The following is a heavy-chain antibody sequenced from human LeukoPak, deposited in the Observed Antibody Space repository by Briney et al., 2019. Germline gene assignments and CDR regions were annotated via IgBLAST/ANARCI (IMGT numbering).Heavy chain of an antibody. J-gene: IGHJ4*02. D-gene: IGHD5-12*01. CDR1: GGSISSGGYS. V-gene: IGHV4-30-2*01. CDR2: IYHSGST. Sequence: PSQTLSLTCAVSGGSISSGGYSWSWIRQPPGKGLEWIGYIYHSGSTYYNPSLKSRVTISVDRSRNQFSLKLSSVTAADTAVYYCARGGKTSGHDQLDYPYDYWGQGTLVTVSS. CDR3: ARGGKTSGHDQLDYPYDY.